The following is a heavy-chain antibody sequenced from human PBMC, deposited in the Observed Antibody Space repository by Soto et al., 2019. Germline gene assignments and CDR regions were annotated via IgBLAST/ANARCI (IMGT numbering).Heavy chain of an antibody. CDR3: ALDLPALPRAFHY. J-gene: IGHJ4*02. V-gene: IGHV4-59*01. CDR2: VYYTGTT. Sequence: WGTLALACAVSGGSISSYFYIWVRQPPGKGLEWIGSVYYTGTTDYNPSLKSRVTISVDTSKTQFSLNLRSVTAADTAVYYCALDLPALPRAFHYRGRAPLLTLSS. D-gene: IGHD2-2*01. CDR1: GGSISSYF.